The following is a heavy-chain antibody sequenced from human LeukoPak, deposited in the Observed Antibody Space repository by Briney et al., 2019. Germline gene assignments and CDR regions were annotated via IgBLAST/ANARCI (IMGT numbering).Heavy chain of an antibody. CDR1: GFTFSSYS. CDR3: ARGIDDCGDLRLDY. J-gene: IGHJ4*02. V-gene: IGHV3-21*01. D-gene: IGHD4-17*01. Sequence: GGSLRLSCAASGFTFSSYSMNWVRQAPGKGLEWVSSISSSSSYIYYADSVKGRFTISRDNAKNSLYLQMNSLRAEDTAVYYCARGIDDCGDLRLDYWGQGTLVTVSS. CDR2: ISSSSSYI.